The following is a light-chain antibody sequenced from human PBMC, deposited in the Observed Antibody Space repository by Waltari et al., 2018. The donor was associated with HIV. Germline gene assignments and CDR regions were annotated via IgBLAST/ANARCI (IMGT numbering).Light chain of an antibody. Sequence: QSVLTQPPSVSGTPGQRVTISCSGSSPNIGTNTEHWSQALPGTAPQLLICINNQGPTGVPDRVSGSKSGTSASLAISGLQSEDEADYYCASWDDSLDGFYVFGTGTKVTV. V-gene: IGLV1-44*01. J-gene: IGLJ1*01. CDR3: ASWDDSLDGFYV. CDR1: SPNIGTNT. CDR2: INN.